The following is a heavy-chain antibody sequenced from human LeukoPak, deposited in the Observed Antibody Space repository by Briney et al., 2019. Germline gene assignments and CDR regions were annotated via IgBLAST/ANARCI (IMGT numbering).Heavy chain of an antibody. V-gene: IGHV3-23*01. CDR3: AKDGRIAVAGTLGGDWFDP. CDR1: GFTFSSYA. CDR2: ISGSGGST. D-gene: IGHD6-19*01. J-gene: IGHJ5*02. Sequence: GSLRLSCAASGFTFSSYAMSWVRQAPGKGLEWVSAISGSGGSTYYADSVKGRFTISRDNSKNTLYLQMNSLRAEDTAVYYCAKDGRIAVAGTLGGDWFDPWGQGTLVTVSS.